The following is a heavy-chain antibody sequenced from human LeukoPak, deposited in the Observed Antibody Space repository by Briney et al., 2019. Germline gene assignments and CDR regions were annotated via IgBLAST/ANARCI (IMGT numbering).Heavy chain of an antibody. V-gene: IGHV3-23*01. CDR2: ISISGENT. Sequence: GGSLRLSCAASGFTFSSYATSWVRQAPGKGLEWVSAISISGENTYYADSVKGRFTISRDTSRNTLYLQMHSLRAEDTAVYYCARLISTSSSRFSDYWGQGTLVTISP. CDR1: GFTFSSYA. J-gene: IGHJ4*02. CDR3: ARLISTSSSRFSDY. D-gene: IGHD6-6*01.